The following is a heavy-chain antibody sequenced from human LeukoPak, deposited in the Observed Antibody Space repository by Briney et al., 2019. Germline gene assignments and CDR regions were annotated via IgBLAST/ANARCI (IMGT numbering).Heavy chain of an antibody. D-gene: IGHD3-22*01. V-gene: IGHV3-30*02. CDR3: ALPDPYDSSGYYSLDY. CDR2: IRYDGSNK. CDR1: GFTFSSYG. J-gene: IGHJ4*02. Sequence: PGGSLRLSCAASGFTFSSYGMHWVRQAPGKGLEWVAFIRYDGSNKYYADSVKGRFTISRDNSKNTLYLQMNSLRAEDTAVDYCALPDPYDSSGYYSLDYWGQGTLVTVSS.